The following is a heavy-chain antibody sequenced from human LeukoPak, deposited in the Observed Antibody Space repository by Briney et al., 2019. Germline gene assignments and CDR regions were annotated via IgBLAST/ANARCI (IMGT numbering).Heavy chain of an antibody. CDR3: ARDSLYYYYYGMDV. CDR2: IYSGGST. Sequence: GGSLRLSCAASGFTVSSSYMSWVRQAPGKGLEWVSVIYSGGSTYYADSVKGRFTISRDNSKNTLYLQMNSLRAEDTAVYYCARDSLYYYYYGMDVWGQGTTVTVSS. CDR1: GFTVSSSY. V-gene: IGHV3-53*01. J-gene: IGHJ6*02.